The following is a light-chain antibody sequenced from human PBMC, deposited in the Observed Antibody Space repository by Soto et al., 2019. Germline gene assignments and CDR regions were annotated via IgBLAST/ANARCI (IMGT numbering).Light chain of an antibody. CDR3: QQYYSSPQT. CDR2: WAS. J-gene: IGKJ2*01. Sequence: DIVMTQSPDSLAVSLGERATINCKSSQSVLYSSNNKHYLAWYQQKPGQPPKLLIYWASTRESGVPDRFSGSGSGTDFTLTIISLQAEDVAVYYCQQYYSSPQTFGPGTKLEIK. CDR1: QSVLYSSNNKHY. V-gene: IGKV4-1*01.